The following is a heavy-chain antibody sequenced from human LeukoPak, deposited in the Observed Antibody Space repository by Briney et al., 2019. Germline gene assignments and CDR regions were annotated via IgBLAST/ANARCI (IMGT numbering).Heavy chain of an antibody. Sequence: PSQTLSLTCAVYGGSFSAYYWSWIRQPPGKGLEWIGEINHSGSTNYNPSLKSRVTISLDTSKNQFSLSLSAVTAADTAVYFCARHISGAATLDWGQGALVTVSS. D-gene: IGHD3-3*02. J-gene: IGHJ4*02. CDR1: GGSFSAYY. CDR3: ARHISGAATLD. CDR2: INHSGST. V-gene: IGHV4-34*01.